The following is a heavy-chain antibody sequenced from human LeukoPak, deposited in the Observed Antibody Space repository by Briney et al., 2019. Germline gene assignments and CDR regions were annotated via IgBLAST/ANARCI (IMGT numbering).Heavy chain of an antibody. CDR1: GGSINSHY. V-gene: IGHV4-59*08. J-gene: IGHJ4*02. Sequence: SETLSLTCTVSGGSINSHYWSWIRQPPGKGLDWIGFMSYSGSSNYNPSLTSRVTISIDTSRTQFSLKLSSVTAADSAVYFCARHVLTTGYILWRQGTLVTVS. D-gene: IGHD3-9*01. CDR2: MSYSGSS. CDR3: ARHVLTTGYIL.